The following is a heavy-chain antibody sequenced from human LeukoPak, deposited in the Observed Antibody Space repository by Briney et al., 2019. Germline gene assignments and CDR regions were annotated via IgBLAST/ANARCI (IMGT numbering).Heavy chain of an antibody. V-gene: IGHV1-18*01. Sequence: GASVKVSCKASGYTFTSYGISWVRQAPGQGLEWMGWISAYNGNTNYAQKLQGRVTITTDTSTSTAYMELRSLRSDDTAVYYCARGRWFGELLYGPVLPNSGGRTQYYMDVWGKGTTVTISS. J-gene: IGHJ6*03. CDR1: GYTFTSYG. CDR2: ISAYNGNT. D-gene: IGHD3-10*01. CDR3: ARGRWFGELLYGPVLPNSGGRTQYYMDV.